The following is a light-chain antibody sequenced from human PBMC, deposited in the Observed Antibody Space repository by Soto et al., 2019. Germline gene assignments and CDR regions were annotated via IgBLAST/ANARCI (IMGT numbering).Light chain of an antibody. J-gene: IGLJ1*01. CDR3: SSYTSSSTLLYV. CDR1: SSDVGGYNY. Sequence: QSALTQPPSVSGSPGQSITISCTGTSSDVGGYNYVSWYQQHPGKAPKLMIYDVSNRPSGVSNRFSGSKSGNTASLTISGLQAEDEAEYYCSSYTSSSTLLYVFGTGTKLTVL. V-gene: IGLV2-14*01. CDR2: DVS.